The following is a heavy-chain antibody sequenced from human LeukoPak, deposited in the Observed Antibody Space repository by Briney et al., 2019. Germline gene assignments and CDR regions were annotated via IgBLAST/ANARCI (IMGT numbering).Heavy chain of an antibody. CDR1: GGSFSGYY. J-gene: IGHJ4*02. CDR3: ARTSSYGGNGEAAY. V-gene: IGHV4-34*01. CDR2: INHSGST. Sequence: SETLSLTCAVYGGSFSGYYWSWIRQPPGKGLEWIGEINHSGSTNYNPSLKSRVTISVDTSKNQFSLKLSSVTAADTAVYYCARTSSYGGNGEAAYWGQGTLVTVSS. D-gene: IGHD4-23*01.